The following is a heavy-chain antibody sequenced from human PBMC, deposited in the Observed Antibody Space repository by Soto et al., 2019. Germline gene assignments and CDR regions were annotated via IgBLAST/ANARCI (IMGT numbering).Heavy chain of an antibody. V-gene: IGHV3-30-3*01. D-gene: IGHD2-21*01. CDR3: GRHTRSDCYSGYFDR. Sequence: QVQLVESGGGVVQPGRSLRLSCAASGFTFSSYAMHWVRQAPGKGLEWVAVISYDGSNKYYADAVKGRFTISRDNSKNTLYLHMNTLRCADTALYYCGRHTRSDCYSGYFDRWSRGTLVTVSS. CDR2: ISYDGSNK. J-gene: IGHJ2*01. CDR1: GFTFSSYA.